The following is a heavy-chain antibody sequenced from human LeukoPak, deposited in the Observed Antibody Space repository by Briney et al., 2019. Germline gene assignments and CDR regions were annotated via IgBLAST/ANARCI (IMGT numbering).Heavy chain of an antibody. CDR3: ARGEVPFFDY. D-gene: IGHD1-26*01. Sequence: PSETLSLTCTVYGGSISYYYWSWIRQPPGKGLEWIGYIYYSGSTNYNPSLKSRVTISVDTSKNQFSLKLSSMTAADTALYYCARGEVPFFDYWGQGTLVTVSS. CDR1: GGSISYYY. J-gene: IGHJ4*02. V-gene: IGHV4-59*01. CDR2: IYYSGST.